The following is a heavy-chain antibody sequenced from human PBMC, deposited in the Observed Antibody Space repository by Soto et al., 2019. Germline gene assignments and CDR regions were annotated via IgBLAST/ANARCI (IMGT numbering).Heavy chain of an antibody. CDR3: ARAGLAVELFDY. CDR1: GGSISSYY. J-gene: IGHJ4*02. D-gene: IGHD6-19*01. V-gene: IGHV4-59*01. CDR2: IYYSGST. Sequence: PSETLSLTCTVSGGSISSYYWSWIRQPPGKGLEWIGYIYYSGSTNYNPSLKSRVTISVDTSKNQFSLKLSSVTAADTAVYYCARAGLAVELFDYWGQGTLVTVSS.